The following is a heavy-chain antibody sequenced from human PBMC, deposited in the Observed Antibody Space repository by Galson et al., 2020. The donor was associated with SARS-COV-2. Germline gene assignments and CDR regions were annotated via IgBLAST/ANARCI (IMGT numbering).Heavy chain of an antibody. CDR3: ARVRGNMGMDV. CDR1: AFSFNDYS. V-gene: IGHV3-11*01. J-gene: IGHJ6*02. Sequence: TGGSLRLSCEASAFSFNDYSMAWIRQAPGKGLEWVSHISSMGSSLDYAASVKGRCTISRDNAKKSLYLHMNSLRAEDTALYYCARVRGNMGMDVWGQGTTVIVSS. CDR2: ISSMGSSL.